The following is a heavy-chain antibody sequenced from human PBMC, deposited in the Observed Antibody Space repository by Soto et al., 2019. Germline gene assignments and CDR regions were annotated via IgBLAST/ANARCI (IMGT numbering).Heavy chain of an antibody. V-gene: IGHV3-23*01. Sequence: QLLESGGGLVQPGGSLRLSCAASGFTLSTYAMMWVRQAPGKGLEWVSAISASGGSTYYADSVKGRFTISRDNSKNTLYLQMYSLTAEDMAVYYCAKTVAGEYWGQGTLVTVSS. D-gene: IGHD5-12*01. J-gene: IGHJ4*02. CDR2: ISASGGST. CDR1: GFTLSTYA. CDR3: AKTVAGEY.